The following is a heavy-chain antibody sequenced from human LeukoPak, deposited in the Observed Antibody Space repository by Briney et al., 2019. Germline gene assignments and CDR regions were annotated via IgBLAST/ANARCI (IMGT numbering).Heavy chain of an antibody. CDR2: IYNSGTT. Sequence: SETLSLTCTVSGGSISPDNWTWIRQPPGKGLEYIGYIYNSGTTNYNPSLRSRVTMSVDTSKNQFSLRLSSVTAADTAVYYCARGGKCANGVCPVPTDYWGQGTLVTVS. CDR1: GGSISPDN. CDR3: ARGGKCANGVCPVPTDY. J-gene: IGHJ4*02. V-gene: IGHV4-59*01. D-gene: IGHD2-8*01.